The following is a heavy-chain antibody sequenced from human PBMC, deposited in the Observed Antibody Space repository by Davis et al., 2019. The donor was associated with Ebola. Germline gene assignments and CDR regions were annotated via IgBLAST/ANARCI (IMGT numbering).Heavy chain of an antibody. D-gene: IGHD2-21*01. V-gene: IGHV4-34*01. CDR2: INHSGST. CDR3: VRTVLIVIPSTVRYFDL. J-gene: IGHJ2*01. CDR1: GGSFSGYY. Sequence: SETLSLTCAVYGGSFSGYYWSWIRQPPGKGLEWIGEINHSGSTNYNPSLKGRVTISIDTSKNQFSLKLSSVTAADTAIYYCVRTVLIVIPSTVRYFDLWGRGTLVTVSS.